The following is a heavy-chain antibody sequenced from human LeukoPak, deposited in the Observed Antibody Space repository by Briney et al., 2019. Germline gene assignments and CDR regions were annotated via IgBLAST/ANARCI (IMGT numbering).Heavy chain of an antibody. Sequence: GGSLRLSCVASGFDVNDNFMLWIRQAPGQGLEWISIIYASGGAFHSGSVKGRFSAFRDTSKNTIFLQMNNLRAADTAMYYCVRRHDYWGQGTLVTVSS. CDR2: IYASGGA. J-gene: IGHJ4*02. V-gene: IGHV3-53*01. CDR3: VRRHDY. CDR1: GFDVNDNF.